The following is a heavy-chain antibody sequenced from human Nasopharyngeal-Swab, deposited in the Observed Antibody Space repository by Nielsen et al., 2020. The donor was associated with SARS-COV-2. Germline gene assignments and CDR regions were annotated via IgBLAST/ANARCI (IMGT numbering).Heavy chain of an antibody. CDR3: ARDIPFAVTGTTPPDAFDI. V-gene: IGHV3-33*01. Sequence: GGSLRLSCAASGFTFSSYGMHWVRQAPGKGLEWVAVIWYDGSNKYYADSVKGRFTISRDNSKNTLYLQMNSLRAEDMAVYYCARDIPFAVTGTTPPDAFDIWGQGTMVTVSS. D-gene: IGHD1-7*01. CDR1: GFTFSSYG. CDR2: IWYDGSNK. J-gene: IGHJ3*02.